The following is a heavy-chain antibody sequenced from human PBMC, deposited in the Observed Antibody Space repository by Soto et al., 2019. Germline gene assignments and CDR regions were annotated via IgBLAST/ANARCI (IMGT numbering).Heavy chain of an antibody. CDR1: GFTFSSYS. CDR3: ARDRCSSTSCPLDY. J-gene: IGHJ4*02. Sequence: GGSLRLSCAASGFTFSSYSMNWVRQAPGKGLEWVSSISSSSSYIYYADSVKGRFTISRDNAKNSLYLQMNSLRAEDTAVYYCARDRCSSTSCPLDYWGQGTLVTVSS. V-gene: IGHV3-21*01. D-gene: IGHD2-2*01. CDR2: ISSSSSYI.